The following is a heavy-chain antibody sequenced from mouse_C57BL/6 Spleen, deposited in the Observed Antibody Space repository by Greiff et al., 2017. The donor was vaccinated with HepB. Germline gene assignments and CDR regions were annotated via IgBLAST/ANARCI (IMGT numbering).Heavy chain of an antibody. CDR3: AGDYDGRYYAMDY. V-gene: IGHV1-26*01. CDR2: INPNNGGT. CDR1: GYTFTDYY. Sequence: VQLQQSGPELVKPGASVKISCKASGYTFTDYYMNWVKQSHGKSLEWIGDINPNNGGTSYNQKFKGKATLTVDKSSSTAYMELRSLTSEDSAVYYCAGDYDGRYYAMDYWGQGTSVTVSS. J-gene: IGHJ4*01. D-gene: IGHD2-4*01.